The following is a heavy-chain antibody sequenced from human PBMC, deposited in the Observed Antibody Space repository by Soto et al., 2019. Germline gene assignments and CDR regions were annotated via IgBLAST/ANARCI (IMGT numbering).Heavy chain of an antibody. CDR3: ARGRSVVPAAAIISYYGLDV. D-gene: IGHD2-2*01. J-gene: IGHJ6*02. V-gene: IGHV4-34*02. Sequence: QVQLQQWGAGLLKPSETLSLTCAVYGGSFSDYHWNWIRQPPGKGLDWIGEINHFGSSNYNPSLKSRVTISVDMSKNQFSLHLSSVTAADTAVYYCARGRSVVPAAAIISYYGLDVWGQGTTVTVSS. CDR1: GGSFSDYH. CDR2: INHFGSS.